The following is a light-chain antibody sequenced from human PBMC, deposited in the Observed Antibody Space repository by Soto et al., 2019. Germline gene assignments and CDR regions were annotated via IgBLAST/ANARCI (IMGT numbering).Light chain of an antibody. Sequence: DIQMTQSPSSLSASVGDRVTITCRASQTISNYLNWYQHKPGKAPTLLIYEASSLQSGVPSRFSGSGSGIDFTLTISSLQPEDFATYFCQQSYSAPRTFGQGTKVEIK. CDR2: EAS. CDR3: QQSYSAPRT. V-gene: IGKV1-39*01. CDR1: QTISNY. J-gene: IGKJ1*01.